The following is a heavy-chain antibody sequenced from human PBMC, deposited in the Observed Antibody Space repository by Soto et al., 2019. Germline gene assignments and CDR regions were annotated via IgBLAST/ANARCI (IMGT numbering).Heavy chain of an antibody. Sequence: PGGSLRLSCAASGFTFSSYAMSWVRQAPGKGLEWVSDITGSGGYTFYADSVTGRFTISRDNSKNTLYLQMSSLRAEDTAVYYCAKERYYDILTGPENYYYHYRMDVWGQGTPVTVPS. D-gene: IGHD3-9*01. CDR1: GFTFSSYA. V-gene: IGHV3-23*01. CDR2: ITGSGGYT. J-gene: IGHJ6*02. CDR3: AKERYYDILTGPENYYYHYRMDV.